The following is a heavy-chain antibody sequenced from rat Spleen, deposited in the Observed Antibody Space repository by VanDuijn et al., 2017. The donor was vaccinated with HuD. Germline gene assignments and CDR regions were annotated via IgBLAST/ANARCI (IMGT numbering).Heavy chain of an antibody. V-gene: IGHV5-25*01. CDR3: TRDRILRSTGFDY. CDR1: GFTFSDYG. J-gene: IGHJ2*01. Sequence: EVQLVESGGGIVQPGRSMKLSCVASGFTFSDYGMAWVRQTPTKGLEWVASISTGGGNTYYRDSVKGRFTISRDNAKSTLYLQMNSLRSEDTATYYCTRDRILRSTGFDYWGQGVMVTVSS. CDR2: ISTGGGNT. D-gene: IGHD1-6*01.